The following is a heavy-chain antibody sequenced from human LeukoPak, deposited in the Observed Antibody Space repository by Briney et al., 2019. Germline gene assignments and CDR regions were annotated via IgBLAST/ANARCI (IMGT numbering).Heavy chain of an antibody. CDR3: ARGSRFDGYCAAGTCYSAYYDY. J-gene: IGHJ4*02. D-gene: IGHD2-15*01. CDR1: GESFNDYF. Sequence: PSETLSVTCAVYGESFNDYFWNWIRQPPGKGLEWIGEVNYKGSTYYNSSLKTRVSMSVDTSKKQIFLKLRSVTATDTAMYFCARGSRFDGYCAAGTCYSAYYDYWGQGTPVTVSS. V-gene: IGHV4-34*01. CDR2: VNYKGST.